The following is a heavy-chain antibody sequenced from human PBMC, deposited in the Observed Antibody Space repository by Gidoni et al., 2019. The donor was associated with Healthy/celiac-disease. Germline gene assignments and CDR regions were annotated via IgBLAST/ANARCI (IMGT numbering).Heavy chain of an antibody. Sequence: EVQLVQSGAEVKKPGATVKISCKVSGYTFTDYYMHWVQQAPGKGLEWMGLVDPEDGETIYAEKFQGRVTITADTSTDTAYMELSSLRSEDTAVYYCATGQLMGPTVTKSGGDYWGQGTLVTVSS. CDR3: ATGQLMGPTVTKSGGDY. J-gene: IGHJ4*02. D-gene: IGHD4-4*01. V-gene: IGHV1-69-2*01. CDR1: GYTFTDYY. CDR2: VDPEDGET.